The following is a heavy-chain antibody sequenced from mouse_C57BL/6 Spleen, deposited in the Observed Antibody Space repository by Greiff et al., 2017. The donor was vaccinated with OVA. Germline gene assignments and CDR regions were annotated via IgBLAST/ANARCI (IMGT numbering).Heavy chain of an antibody. V-gene: IGHV1-52*01. CDR1: CSSFPSYW. Sequence: VPLQQPGAELVRPGSSVTLSCKASCSSFPSYWMHLVKPRPIHVLEWIGNIDPSDSETHYNQKFKDKATLTVDKSSSTAYMQLSSLTSEDSAVYYCARGNFPWYFDVWGTGTTVTVSS. CDR2: IDPSDSET. CDR3: ARGNFPWYFDV. J-gene: IGHJ1*03.